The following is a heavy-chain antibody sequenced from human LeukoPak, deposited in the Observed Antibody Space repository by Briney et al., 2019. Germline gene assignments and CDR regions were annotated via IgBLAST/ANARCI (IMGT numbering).Heavy chain of an antibody. J-gene: IGHJ4*02. CDR2: ISYDGSNK. V-gene: IGHV3-30-3*01. CDR3: ARFTYYDSSGSPGY. CDR1: GFTFSSYA. D-gene: IGHD3-22*01. Sequence: GGSLRLSSAASGFTFSSYAMHWVRQAPGKGLEWVAVISYDGSNKYYADSVKGRFTISRDNSKNTLYLQMNSLRAEDTAVYYCARFTYYDSSGSPGYWGQGTLVTVSS.